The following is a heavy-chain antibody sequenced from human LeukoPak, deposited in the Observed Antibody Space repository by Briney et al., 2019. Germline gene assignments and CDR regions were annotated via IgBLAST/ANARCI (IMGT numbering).Heavy chain of an antibody. Sequence: PGGSLRLSCAASGFTFSSYAMSWVRQAPGKGLEWVSAISGSGGSTYYADSVKGRFTISRDNSKNTLYLQMNSLRAEDTAVYYCAKDRSAFYYYYGMYVWGQGTTVTVSS. V-gene: IGHV3-23*01. J-gene: IGHJ6*02. CDR1: GFTFSSYA. D-gene: IGHD1-26*01. CDR2: ISGSGGST. CDR3: AKDRSAFYYYYGMYV.